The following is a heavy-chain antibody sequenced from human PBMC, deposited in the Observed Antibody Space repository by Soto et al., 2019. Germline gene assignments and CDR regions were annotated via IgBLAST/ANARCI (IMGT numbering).Heavy chain of an antibody. CDR2: ISHDGRNK. CDR1: GFTFSNYP. CDR3: ARDRPEMDV. J-gene: IGHJ6*02. V-gene: IGHV3-30*04. Sequence: QVQLVESGGGVGQPGTSLRLSCAASGFTFSNYPMHWVRQAPGKGLEWVAVISHDGRNKFYADSVKGRFTISRDTPKNMVYLEMNNLRADDTAVYYGARDRPEMDVWGQGTTVTVSS.